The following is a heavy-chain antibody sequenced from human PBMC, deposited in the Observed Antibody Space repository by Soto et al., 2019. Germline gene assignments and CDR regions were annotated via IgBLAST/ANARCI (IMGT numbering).Heavy chain of an antibody. D-gene: IGHD3-22*01. Sequence: EVQLLESGGALVQPGGSLRLSCAASGFTFNNYVMTWVRQAPGEGLEWVSSISRSGRGSAYYADSVKGRFTISRDNSENTLFLQMNNLRDEDTALYYCARGRYLDSSDYWVANLPFAYWGQGTLVTVSS. V-gene: IGHV3-23*01. CDR1: GFTFNNYV. CDR3: ARGRYLDSSDYWVANLPFAY. CDR2: ISRSGRGSA. J-gene: IGHJ4*02.